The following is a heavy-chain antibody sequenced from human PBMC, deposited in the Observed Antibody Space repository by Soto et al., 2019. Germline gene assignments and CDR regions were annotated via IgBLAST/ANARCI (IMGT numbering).Heavy chain of an antibody. Sequence: GGSLRLSCAASGFTFSSYGMHWVRQAPGKGLEWVAVISYDGSNKYYADSVKGRFTISRDNSKNTLYLQMNSLRAEDTAVYYCAKPVLSTVTTSGYWGQGTLVTVSS. J-gene: IGHJ4*02. CDR3: AKPVLSTVTTSGY. V-gene: IGHV3-30*18. D-gene: IGHD4-17*01. CDR2: ISYDGSNK. CDR1: GFTFSSYG.